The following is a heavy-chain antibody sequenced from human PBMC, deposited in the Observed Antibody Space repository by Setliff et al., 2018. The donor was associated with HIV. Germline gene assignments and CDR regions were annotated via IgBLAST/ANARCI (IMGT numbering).Heavy chain of an antibody. CDR2: IIPILEKT. J-gene: IGHJ4*02. CDR3: ARALGISSDSNRFDY. D-gene: IGHD3-22*01. CDR1: GGTFSSFA. Sequence: ASVKVSRKASGGTFSSFAISWVRQAPGQGLEWLGGIIPILEKTNYAQKFQGRVTITADTSTSTAYMELSSLTSEDTAVYYCARALGISSDSNRFDYWGQGTLVTVSS. V-gene: IGHV1-69*10.